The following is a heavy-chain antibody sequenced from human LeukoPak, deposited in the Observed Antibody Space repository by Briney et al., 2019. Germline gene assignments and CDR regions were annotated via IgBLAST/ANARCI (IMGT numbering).Heavy chain of an antibody. J-gene: IGHJ4*02. CDR3: ASSIALYSGSYYRPYYFNY. CDR1: VYTFTSYG. Sequence: ASVKVSCKASVYTFTSYGISWVRQAPGQGLEWMGWISAYNGNTKHAQKIQGRVTMTTDPSTSTAYMELRSLRSDDTAVYYCASSIALYSGSYYRPYYFNYWGQGTLVTVSS. D-gene: IGHD1-26*01. V-gene: IGHV1-18*01. CDR2: ISAYNGNT.